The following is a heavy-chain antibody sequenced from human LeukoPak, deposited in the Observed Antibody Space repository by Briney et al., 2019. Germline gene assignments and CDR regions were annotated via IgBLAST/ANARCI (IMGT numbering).Heavy chain of an antibody. D-gene: IGHD2-2*02. V-gene: IGHV1-46*01. CDR1: GYTFSNYY. Sequence: ASVKVSCKASGYTFSNYYMHWVRQAPGEGLEWMWIINPTGTGTSYAQKFQDRVTMTRDTSTSTLYMELSSLRSEDTAVYYCARGYCGSTTCYTGWKQLWPDDYWGQGTLVTVSS. J-gene: IGHJ4*02. CDR3: ARGYCGSTTCYTGWKQLWPDDY. CDR2: INPTGTGT.